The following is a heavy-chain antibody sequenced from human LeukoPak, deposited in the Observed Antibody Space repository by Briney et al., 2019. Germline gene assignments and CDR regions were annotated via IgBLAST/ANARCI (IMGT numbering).Heavy chain of an antibody. CDR2: MYRDAST. V-gene: IGHV3-53*01. D-gene: IGHD5-12*01. J-gene: IGHJ4*02. CDR1: GFTVSNNY. Sequence: AGSLRLSCAASGFTVSNNYMSWVRQAPGKGLEWVSVMYRDASTYYADSVKGRFTISRDNSKNTVFLQMNSLRAEDTAVYYCARIYHWGQRTLATVSS. CDR3: ARIYH.